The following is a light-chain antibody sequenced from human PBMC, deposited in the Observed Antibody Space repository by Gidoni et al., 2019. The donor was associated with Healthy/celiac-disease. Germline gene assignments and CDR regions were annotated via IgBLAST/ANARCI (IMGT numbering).Light chain of an antibody. CDR3: QQYGSSYT. CDR1: QSVSSSY. V-gene: IGKV3-20*01. CDR2: GAS. J-gene: IGKJ2*01. Sequence: EIVLTQSPGTLSLSPGERATLSCRASQSVSSSYLAWYQQKPGQAPRLLIYGASSRATGIPDRVSGSGSGTDFTLTISRLEPEDFAVHYCQQYGSSYTFGQXTKLEIK.